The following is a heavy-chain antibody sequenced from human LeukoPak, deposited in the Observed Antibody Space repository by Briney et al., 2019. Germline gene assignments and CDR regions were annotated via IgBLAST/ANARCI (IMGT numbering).Heavy chain of an antibody. J-gene: IGHJ4*01. D-gene: IGHD2-2*01. CDR1: GGSISSYY. V-gene: IGHV4-4*07. CDR2: IYTSGST. CDR3: ARGRLGRQHASFFDS. Sequence: SETLSLTCTVSGGSISSYYWSWIRQPAGKGLEWLGRIYTSGSTKYNASLKSRVTVSVDTSKNQFSLKLTAMTASDTAVYYCARGRLGRQHASFFDSWGHGTLVTVSS.